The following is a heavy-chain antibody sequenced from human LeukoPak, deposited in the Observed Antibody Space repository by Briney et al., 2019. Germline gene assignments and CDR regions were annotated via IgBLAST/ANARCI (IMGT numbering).Heavy chain of an antibody. CDR3: ARVDTYYYDSSGPPGH. CDR2: ISSSSSTI. J-gene: IGHJ4*02. V-gene: IGHV3-48*01. D-gene: IGHD3-22*01. CDR1: GFTFSSYS. Sequence: GGSLRLSCAASGFTFSSYSMNWVRQAPGKGLEWVSYISSSSSTIYYADSVKGRFTISRDSAKNSLYLQMNSLRAEDTAVYYCARVDTYYYDSSGPPGHWGQGTLVTVSS.